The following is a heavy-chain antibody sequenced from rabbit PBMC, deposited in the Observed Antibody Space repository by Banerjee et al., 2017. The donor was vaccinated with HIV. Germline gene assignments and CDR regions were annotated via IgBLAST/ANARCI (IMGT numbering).Heavy chain of an antibody. CDR2: INASTGKP. CDR3: ARDLVGVVGWNFYL. D-gene: IGHD1-1*01. CDR1: GFSFSSKAV. Sequence: QQQLVESGGGLVKPGASLTLTCKASGFSFSSKAVMCWVRQAPGKGLEWIACINASTGKPVYATWASGRFTISRTSSTTVTLRMTSLTAADRATYFCARDLVGVVGWNFYLWGQGTLVTVS. J-gene: IGHJ4*01. V-gene: IGHV1S45*01.